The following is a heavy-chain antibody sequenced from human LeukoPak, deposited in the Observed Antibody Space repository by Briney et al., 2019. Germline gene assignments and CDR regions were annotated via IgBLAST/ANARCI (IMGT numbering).Heavy chain of an antibody. V-gene: IGHV4-59*08. D-gene: IGHD3-16*01. CDR2: IYYSGST. CDR3: ARLFGGGVYSDY. CDR1: GGSISSYY. Sequence: SETLSLTCTVSGGSISSYYWSWIRQPPGKGLEWIGYIYYSGSTNYNPSLKSRVTISVDTSKNQFSLKLSSVTAADTAVYYCARLFGGGVYSDYWGQGTLVTVSS. J-gene: IGHJ4*02.